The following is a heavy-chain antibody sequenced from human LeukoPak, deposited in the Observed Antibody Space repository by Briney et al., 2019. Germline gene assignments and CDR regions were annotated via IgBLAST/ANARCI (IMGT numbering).Heavy chain of an antibody. Sequence: GGSLRLSCAASGFTFSSYSMNWVRQAPGKGLEWVSSIGSSSSYIYYADSVKGRFTISRDNAKNSLYLQMNSLRAEDTAVYYCAPNYGDLTATYYFDYWGQGTLVTVSS. CDR1: GFTFSSYS. CDR2: IGSSSSYI. D-gene: IGHD4-17*01. CDR3: APNYGDLTATYYFDY. V-gene: IGHV3-21*01. J-gene: IGHJ4*02.